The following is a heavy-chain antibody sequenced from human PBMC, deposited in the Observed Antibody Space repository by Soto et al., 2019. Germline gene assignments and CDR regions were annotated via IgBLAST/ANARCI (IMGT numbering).Heavy chain of an antibody. CDR3: ARDQENFWSGQVPFDP. CDR2: ISAYKGNT. D-gene: IGHD3-3*01. V-gene: IGHV1-18*01. J-gene: IGHJ5*02. CDR1: GYTFTSYG. Sequence: GASVKVSCKASGYTFTSYGITWVRQAPGQGLEWMGWISAYKGNTNYAQKVQGRVTMTTDTSTSTAFMELRSLRSDDTAVYYCARDQENFWSGQVPFDPWGQGTLVTVSS.